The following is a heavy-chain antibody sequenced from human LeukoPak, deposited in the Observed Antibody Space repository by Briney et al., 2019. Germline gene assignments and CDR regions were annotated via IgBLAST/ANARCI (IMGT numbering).Heavy chain of an antibody. CDR3: ANYGSGSYRFDP. D-gene: IGHD3-10*01. CDR2: IHHSEST. J-gene: IGHJ5*02. V-gene: IGHV4-31*03. Sequence: SETLSLTCTVSGGSISSGGYYWSWIRQHPGKGLEWIGYIHHSESTYYNPSLKSRLIIPLDTSKNQFSLKLNSVTAADTAVYYCANYGSGSYRFDPWGQGTLVTVSS. CDR1: GGSISSGGYY.